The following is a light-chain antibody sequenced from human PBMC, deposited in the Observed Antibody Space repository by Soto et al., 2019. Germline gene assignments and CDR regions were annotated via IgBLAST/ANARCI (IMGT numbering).Light chain of an antibody. V-gene: IGKV1-39*01. J-gene: IGKJ2*01. Sequence: DIQMTQPPSSLSASVGDRVTITCRASQSISSYFNWYQQKPGKAPKLLIDAASSLQSGVPSRFSGIGSGTDFTLTISSLQPEDFATYYCHQSYSTPHTFGQGTKLEIK. CDR3: HQSYSTPHT. CDR1: QSISSY. CDR2: AAS.